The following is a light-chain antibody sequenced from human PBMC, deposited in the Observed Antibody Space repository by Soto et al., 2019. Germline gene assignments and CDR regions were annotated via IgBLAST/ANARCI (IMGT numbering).Light chain of an antibody. CDR2: GAS. CDR3: QQYGNSPET. J-gene: IGKJ1*01. CDR1: QSVSSNY. V-gene: IGKV3-20*01. Sequence: IVLTQSPGTLSLSPGARATLSCRARQSVSSNYLAWYQQKPGQAPRLLIYGASSRATGIPDRFSGSGSGTDFTLTISRLEPEDSAVYYCQQYGNSPETFGLGTKVEIK.